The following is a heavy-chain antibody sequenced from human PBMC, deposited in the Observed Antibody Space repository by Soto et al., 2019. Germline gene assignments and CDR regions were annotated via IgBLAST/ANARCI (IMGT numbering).Heavy chain of an antibody. Sequence: QVQLQESGPGLVKPSQTLSLTCTVSGGSISSGGYYWSWIRQHPGKGLEWIGYIYYSGSTYYNPSLKCRLTLSVETSKNQFSLKLSSVTAADTAVYYCAGGPHRAARNSLNWFDPWGQGTLVTVSS. J-gene: IGHJ5*02. CDR2: IYYSGST. CDR3: AGGPHRAARNSLNWFDP. CDR1: GGSISSGGYY. V-gene: IGHV4-31*03. D-gene: IGHD6-6*01.